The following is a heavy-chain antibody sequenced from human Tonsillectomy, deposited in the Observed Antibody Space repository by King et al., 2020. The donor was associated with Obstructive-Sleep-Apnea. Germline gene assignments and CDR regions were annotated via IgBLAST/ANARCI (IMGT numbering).Heavy chain of an antibody. CDR2: IYYSGST. CDR1: GGSISSGGYY. D-gene: IGHD2-2*01. J-gene: IGHJ4*02. CDR3: ARMDPDVVVPAATSDY. Sequence: QLQESGPGLVKPSQTLSLTCTVSGGSISSGGYYWGWIRQHPGKGLEWIGYIYYSGSTYYNPSLKSRVTISVDTSKNQFSLKLSSVTAADTAVYYCARMDPDVVVPAATSDYWGQGTLVTVSS. V-gene: IGHV4-31*03.